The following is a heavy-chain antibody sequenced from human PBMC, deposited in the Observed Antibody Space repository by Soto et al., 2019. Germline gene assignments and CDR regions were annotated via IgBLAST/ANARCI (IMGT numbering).Heavy chain of an antibody. CDR2: ISWNGAFT. J-gene: IGHJ4*02. CDR3: TRDIFRTITTVDF. Sequence: GGSLRLSCVGSGFDFDDHAMSWVRQAPGKGLEWVSGISWNGAFTGYANSVRGRFTISRDDAKNSLFLQMNSLRPEDTAFYYCTRDIFRTITTVDFWGQGTLVTVSS. V-gene: IGHV3-9*01. CDR1: GFDFDDHA. D-gene: IGHD4-4*01.